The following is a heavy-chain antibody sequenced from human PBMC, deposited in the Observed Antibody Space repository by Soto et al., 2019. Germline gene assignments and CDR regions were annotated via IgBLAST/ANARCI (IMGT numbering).Heavy chain of an antibody. CDR1: GYSFITYW. V-gene: IGHV5-51*01. CDR2: FNPRDPAA. D-gene: IGHD5-12*01. J-gene: IGHJ6*02. CDR3: AKDFAVLTVEMATIWGYYYYGMDV. Sequence: PGESLKISCVGAGYSFITYWVAWVRQMPGKGLEWMGIFNPRDPAATYSPSFQGRFTISRDNSKNTLYLQMNSLRAEDTAVYYCAKDFAVLTVEMATIWGYYYYGMDVWGQGTTVTVSS.